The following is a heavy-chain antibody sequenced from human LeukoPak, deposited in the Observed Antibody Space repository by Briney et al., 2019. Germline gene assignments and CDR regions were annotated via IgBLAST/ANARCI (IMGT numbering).Heavy chain of an antibody. D-gene: IGHD5-18*01. J-gene: IGHJ4*02. CDR2: IYYSGST. CDR3: ARGYSYGSYYFDY. Sequence: SETLSLTCTVSGGSVSSGSYYWSWIRQPPGKGLEGIGYIYYSGSTNYNPSLKSRVTLSVDTSKNQFSLKLSSVTAADTAVYYCARGYSYGSYYFDYWGQGTLVTVSS. V-gene: IGHV4-61*01. CDR1: GGSVSSGSYY.